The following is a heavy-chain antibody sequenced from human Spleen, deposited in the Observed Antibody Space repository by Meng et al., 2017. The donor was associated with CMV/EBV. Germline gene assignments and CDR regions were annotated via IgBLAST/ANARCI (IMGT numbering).Heavy chain of an antibody. CDR1: GFTFSSYD. V-gene: IGHV3-13*01. Sequence: GESLKISCAASGFTFSSYDMHWVRQATGKGLEWVTAIGTAGDTYYPGSVKGRFTISRENAKNSLYLQMNSLRAGDTAVYYCARGRLRYMPPGYGMDVWGQGTTVTVSS. CDR3: ARGRLRYMPPGYGMDV. J-gene: IGHJ6*02. D-gene: IGHD2-8*01. CDR2: IGTAGDT.